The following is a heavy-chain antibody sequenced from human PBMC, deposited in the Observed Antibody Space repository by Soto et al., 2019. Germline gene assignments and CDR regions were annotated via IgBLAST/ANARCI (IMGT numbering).Heavy chain of an antibody. Sequence: QVQLVQSGAEVKKPGSSVKVSCKASGGTFSSYAISWVRQAPGQGLEWMGGIISIFGTANYAQKFQGRVTITADESTNTAYMGLSSLRPEDTAVCYSSGGGATNYYYCGMDVWGQGTTVTVSS. D-gene: IGHD1-26*01. CDR3: SGGGATNYYYCGMDV. CDR1: GGTFSSYA. J-gene: IGHJ6*02. CDR2: IISIFGTA. V-gene: IGHV1-69*01.